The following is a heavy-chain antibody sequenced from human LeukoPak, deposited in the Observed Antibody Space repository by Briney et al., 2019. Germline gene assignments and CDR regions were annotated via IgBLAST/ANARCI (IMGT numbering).Heavy chain of an antibody. D-gene: IGHD6-13*01. J-gene: IGHJ4*02. V-gene: IGHV3-23*01. CDR3: AKDSAPGIAADDY. CDR2: ISGSGERT. Sequence: GGSLRLSCAASGFTFSSHELTWVRQAPNKGLEWVSAISGSGERTHYADSVKGRFTISRDNSTNILYLQMNNLGAEDTAIYYCAKDSAPGIAADDYWGQGTLVTVSS. CDR1: GFTFSSHE.